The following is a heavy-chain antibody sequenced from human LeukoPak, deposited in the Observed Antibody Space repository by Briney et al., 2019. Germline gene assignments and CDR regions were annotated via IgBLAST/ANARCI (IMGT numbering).Heavy chain of an antibody. CDR1: GFTFSSYW. CDR2: IRQDGSEK. Sequence: GGSLRLSCAASGFTFSSYWMSWVRQAPGKGLEWVANIRQDGSEKYYVDSVKGRFTISRDNAKNSLYLQMNSLRAEDTAVYYCARDSDFMGSYLNVYYMDVWGKGATVTISS. J-gene: IGHJ6*03. CDR3: ARDSDFMGSYLNVYYMDV. D-gene: IGHD1-26*01. V-gene: IGHV3-7*03.